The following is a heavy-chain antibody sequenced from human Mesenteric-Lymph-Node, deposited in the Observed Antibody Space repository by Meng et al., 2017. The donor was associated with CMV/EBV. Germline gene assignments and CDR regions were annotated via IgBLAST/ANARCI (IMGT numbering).Heavy chain of an antibody. CDR1: GDSITSYF. CDR2: VSYSGST. CDR3: ARGDFSPGFGGAFDI. V-gene: IGHV4-59*12. J-gene: IGHJ3*02. Sequence: SETLSLTGSVSGDSITSYFWNWIRQSPGRGLEWIGFVSYSGSTTYNPSLKSRLTISLDKSKKYFSLKLTSVTAADTALYYCARGDFSPGFGGAFDISGQGTMVTVSS. D-gene: IGHD3-10*01.